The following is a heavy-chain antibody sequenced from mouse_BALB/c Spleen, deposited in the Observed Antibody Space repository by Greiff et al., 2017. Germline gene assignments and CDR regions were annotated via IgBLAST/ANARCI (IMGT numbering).Heavy chain of an antibody. Sequence: VKLVESGPGLVAPSQSLSITCTVSGFSLTSYGVHWVRQPPGKGLEWLGVIWAGGSTNYNSALMSRLSISKDNSKSQVFLKMNSLQTDDTAMYYCARGYFDAMDYWGQGTSVTVSS. CDR2: IWAGGST. D-gene: IGHD1-1*01. V-gene: IGHV2-9*02. CDR3: ARGYFDAMDY. J-gene: IGHJ4*01. CDR1: GFSLTSYG.